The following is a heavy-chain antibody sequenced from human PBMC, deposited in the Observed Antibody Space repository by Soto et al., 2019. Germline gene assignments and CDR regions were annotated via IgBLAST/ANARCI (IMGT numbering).Heavy chain of an antibody. CDR2: INTLSSAI. J-gene: IGHJ4*02. D-gene: IGHD6-19*01. CDR3: ARRLQWQLRPLDS. CDR1: GFTFSDYY. V-gene: IGHV3-11*01. Sequence: GSLRLSCACSGFTFSDYYMTWIRQAPGKGLEWVSYINTLSSAIYYADSVKGLFTISRDNAKNSLYLQMNSLRAEDTAVYYCARRLQWQLRPLDSWGRGTLVTVSS.